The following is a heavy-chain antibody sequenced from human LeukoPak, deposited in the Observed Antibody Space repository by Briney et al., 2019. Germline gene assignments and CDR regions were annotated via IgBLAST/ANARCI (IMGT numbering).Heavy chain of an antibody. Sequence: QTGGSLRLSCAASGFTFSSYWMHWVRQGPGKGLVWVSRINTDGTNTRYADSVKGRFTISRDNAKNTLYLQMNSLRDDDTAVYYCARVFLERLTSGYFDNWGQGTLVTVSP. J-gene: IGHJ4*02. CDR2: INTDGTNT. V-gene: IGHV3-74*01. CDR3: ARVFLERLTSGYFDN. D-gene: IGHD3-3*01. CDR1: GFTFSSYW.